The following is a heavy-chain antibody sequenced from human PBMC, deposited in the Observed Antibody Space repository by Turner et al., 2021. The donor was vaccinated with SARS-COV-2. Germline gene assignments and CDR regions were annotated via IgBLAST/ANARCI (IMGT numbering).Heavy chain of an antibody. CDR2: SNNSWST. V-gene: IGHV4-39*01. Sequence: LQLQEAGPGLLEPPEDPSPPCCAVGGCTSSSTSYWGWSRRPPGKGMEWMWNSNNSWSTNYNHYPKSRVPITVDTDKNKFHLKLSSGTAADTAVYYCARLMDTAMDYYGMDVWGQGTTVTVSS. CDR3: ARLMDTAMDYYGMDV. J-gene: IGHJ6*02. D-gene: IGHD5-18*01. CDR1: GGCTSSSTSY.